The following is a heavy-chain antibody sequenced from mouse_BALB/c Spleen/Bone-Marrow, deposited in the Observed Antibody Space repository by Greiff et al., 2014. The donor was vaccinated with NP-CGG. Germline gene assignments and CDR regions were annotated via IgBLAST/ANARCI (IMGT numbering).Heavy chain of an antibody. V-gene: IGHV1S50*01. Sequence: QVQLKESGAELVKPGGSVGLSCKASGYTFTSYDINWGRERAEQGLEWIGWIFPGDGRTKYNEKFKGKATLTTDKSSSTAYIQLSRLTSEDSAVYFCARGDEDWGQGTLVTVSA. J-gene: IGHJ3*01. CDR2: IFPGDGRT. CDR3: ARGDED. CDR1: GYTFTSYD.